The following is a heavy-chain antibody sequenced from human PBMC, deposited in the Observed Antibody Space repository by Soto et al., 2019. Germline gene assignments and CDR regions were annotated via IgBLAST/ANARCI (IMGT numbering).Heavy chain of an antibody. CDR1: RFAFSSYG. CDR2: IWYDGGEK. CDR3: ARGGCSSASCSDFDY. V-gene: IGHV3-33*01. Sequence: QVQLVESGGGVVQPGGSLRLSCAASRFAFSSYGMHWVRQPPGKGLEWVAVIWYDGGEKHYADSVKGRFTISRDNSKNTLYLQMNGLRVEDAAVYYCARGGCSSASCSDFDYWGQGTLVTVSS. J-gene: IGHJ4*02. D-gene: IGHD2-2*01.